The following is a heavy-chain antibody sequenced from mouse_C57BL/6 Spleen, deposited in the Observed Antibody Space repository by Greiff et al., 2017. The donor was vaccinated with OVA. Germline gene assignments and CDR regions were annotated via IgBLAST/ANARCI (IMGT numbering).Heavy chain of an antibody. J-gene: IGHJ1*03. Sequence: QVQLQQSGAELVRPGSSVKLSCKASGYTFTSYWMHWVKQRPIQGLEWIGNIDPSDSETHYNQKFKDKATLTVDKSSSTAYMQLSSLTSEDSAVYYCATGDGWYFDVWGTGTTVTVSS. CDR1: GYTFTSYW. V-gene: IGHV1-52*01. CDR2: IDPSDSET. D-gene: IGHD3-3*01. CDR3: ATGDGWYFDV.